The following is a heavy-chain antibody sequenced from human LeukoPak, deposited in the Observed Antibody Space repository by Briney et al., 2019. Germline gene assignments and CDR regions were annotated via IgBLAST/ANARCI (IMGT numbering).Heavy chain of an antibody. CDR3: APRRDSSGYYPFDY. V-gene: IGHV3-74*01. Sequence: GSLRLSFAASGFTFSSYWMHWVRQAPGKGLVWVSRINTDGSSTSYADSVKGRFTISRDNAKNTLYLQMNSLRAEDTAVYYCAPRRDSSGYYPFDYWGQGTLVTVSS. CDR1: GFTFSSYW. D-gene: IGHD3-22*01. J-gene: IGHJ4*02. CDR2: INTDGSST.